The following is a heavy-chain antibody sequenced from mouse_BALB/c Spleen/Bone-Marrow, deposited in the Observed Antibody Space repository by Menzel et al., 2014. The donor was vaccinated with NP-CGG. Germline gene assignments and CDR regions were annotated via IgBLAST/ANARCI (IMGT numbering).Heavy chain of an antibody. J-gene: IGHJ3*01. CDR2: IYPGDGST. D-gene: IGHD3-2*01. V-gene: IGHV1S56*01. CDR3: ARSGDSSGYGFAY. Sequence: QVHVKQSGPELVKPGALVKISCKASGYTFTSYDINWVKQRPGQGLEWIGWIYPGDGSTKYNEEFKGKATLTADKSSSTAYMQLSSLTSENSAVYFCARSGDSSGYGFAYWGQGTLVTVSA. CDR1: GYTFTSYD.